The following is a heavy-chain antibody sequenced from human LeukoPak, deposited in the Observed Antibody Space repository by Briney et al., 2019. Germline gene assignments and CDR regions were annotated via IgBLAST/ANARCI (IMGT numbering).Heavy chain of an antibody. Sequence: ASVKVSCKASGYTFTGYYMHWVRQAPGQGLEWMGWINPNSGGTNYAQKFQGRVTMTRDTSISTAYMELSRLRSDDTAVYYCARDDYYDSSGYYTTWGQGTLVTVSS. V-gene: IGHV1-2*02. CDR1: GYTFTGYY. CDR2: INPNSGGT. D-gene: IGHD3-22*01. CDR3: ARDDYYDSSGYYTT. J-gene: IGHJ5*02.